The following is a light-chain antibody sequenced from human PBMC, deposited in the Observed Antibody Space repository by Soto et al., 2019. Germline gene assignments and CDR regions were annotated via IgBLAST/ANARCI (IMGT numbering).Light chain of an antibody. V-gene: IGLV2-14*03. CDR3: SAWTRSRIVV. CDR2: DVN. J-gene: IGLJ2*01. Sequence: QSALTQPASVSGSPGQSIAISCNGTSSDIGSYNYVCWYQQHPGKVPKLMTYDVNNRPSGVSDRFSGSKSGNTATLTISGLQADDEADYYCSAWTRSRIVVFGGGTKVTVL. CDR1: SSDIGSYNY.